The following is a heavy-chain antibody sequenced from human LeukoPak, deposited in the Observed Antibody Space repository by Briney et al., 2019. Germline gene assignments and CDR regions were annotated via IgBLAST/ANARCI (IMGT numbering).Heavy chain of an antibody. D-gene: IGHD2-15*01. V-gene: IGHV1-69*04. CDR1: GGTFNNYA. CDR2: IIPMFSKV. Sequence: ASVKVSCKASGGTFNNYAISWVRQAPGQGFEWMGRIIPMFSKVDYAQKFQGRVTINADKSTNTAYMELITLRSEDTAVYYCARSAVVAAHWFDPWGQGTLVTVSS. J-gene: IGHJ5*02. CDR3: ARSAVVAAHWFDP.